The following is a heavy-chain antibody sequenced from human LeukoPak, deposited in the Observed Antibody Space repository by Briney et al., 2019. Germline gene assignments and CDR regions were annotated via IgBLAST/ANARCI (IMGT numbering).Heavy chain of an antibody. V-gene: IGHV3-23*01. CDR1: GFTFSSYA. CDR2: ISGSGDNT. D-gene: IGHD5/OR15-5a*01. J-gene: IGHJ4*02. CDR3: AKGGGSTALFDS. Sequence: GGSLRLSCAASGFTFSSYAMSWVRQAPGKGLEWVSGISGSGDNTYYADSVKGRFTISRDNSKSTLYLQMNSLRAEDTAVYYCAKGGGSTALFDSWGQGALVTVSS.